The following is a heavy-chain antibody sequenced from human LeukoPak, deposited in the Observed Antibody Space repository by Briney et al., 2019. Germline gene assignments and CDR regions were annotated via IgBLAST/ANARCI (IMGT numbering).Heavy chain of an antibody. J-gene: IGHJ4*02. V-gene: IGHV3-23*01. CDR3: AKDPATYSSSGVFDY. D-gene: IGHD6-6*01. Sequence: GGSLRLSCAASGFTFSSYAMSWVRQAPGKGLEWVSAISGSGGSTYYADSVKGRFTISRDNSKNTLYLQMNSLRTEDTAVYYCAKDPATYSSSGVFDYWGQGTLVTVSS. CDR1: GFTFSSYA. CDR2: ISGSGGST.